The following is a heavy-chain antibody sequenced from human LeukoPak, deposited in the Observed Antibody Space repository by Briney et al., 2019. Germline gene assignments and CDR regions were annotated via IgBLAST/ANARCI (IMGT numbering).Heavy chain of an antibody. V-gene: IGHV3-23*01. CDR1: GFTFSSYA. CDR2: ISGNGGNT. J-gene: IGHJ4*02. Sequence: PGGSLRLSCAASGFTFSSYAMNWVRQAPGMGLQWVSTISGNGGNTYYADSVKGRFTISRDNSKNTLYLQMSSLRGDDTAVYYCAEADSARVVVLQTTIDYWGQGTLVTVSS. CDR3: AEADSARVVVLQTTIDY. D-gene: IGHD3-22*01.